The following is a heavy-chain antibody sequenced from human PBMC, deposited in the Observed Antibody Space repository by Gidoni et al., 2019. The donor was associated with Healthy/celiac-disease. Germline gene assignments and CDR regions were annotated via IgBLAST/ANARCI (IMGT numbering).Heavy chain of an antibody. Sequence: QVQLVQSGAEVKKPGASVKVSCKVSGYTLPELSMHWVRQAPGKGLEWMGGFDPEDGETIYAQKFQGRVTMTEDTSTDTAYMELSSLRSEDTAVYYCATDQWKAVAGPGYYYYGMDVWGQGTTVTVSS. J-gene: IGHJ6*02. CDR1: GYTLPELS. CDR3: ATDQWKAVAGPGYYYYGMDV. CDR2: FDPEDGET. V-gene: IGHV1-24*01. D-gene: IGHD6-19*01.